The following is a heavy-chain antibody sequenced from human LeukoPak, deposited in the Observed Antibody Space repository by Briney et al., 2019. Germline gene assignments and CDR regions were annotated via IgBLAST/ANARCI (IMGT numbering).Heavy chain of an antibody. J-gene: IGHJ4*02. D-gene: IGHD3-22*01. CDR3: ARGDHYYDSSSSFDY. V-gene: IGHV4-30-2*01. CDR1: GGSISSGGYS. Sequence: SETLSLTCAVSGGSISSGGYSWSWIRQPPGKGLEWIGYIYHSGSTYYNPSLKSRVTISVDRSKNQFSLKLSSVTAADTAVYYCARGDHYYDSSSSFDYWGQGTLVTVSS. CDR2: IYHSGST.